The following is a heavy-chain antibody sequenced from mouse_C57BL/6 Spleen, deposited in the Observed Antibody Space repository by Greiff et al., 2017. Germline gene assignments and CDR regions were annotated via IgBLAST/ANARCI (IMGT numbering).Heavy chain of an antibody. CDR1: GFTFSSYA. Sequence: EVKLVESGEGLVKPGGSLKLSCAASGFTFSSYAMSWVRQTPEKRLAWVAYISSGGDYIYYADTVKGRFTISRDNARNTLYLQMSRLKSEDTALYYCTRDGLSGLDYWGQGTTLTVSS. CDR3: TRDGLSGLDY. J-gene: IGHJ2*01. D-gene: IGHD3-2*02. CDR2: ISSGGDYI. V-gene: IGHV5-9-1*02.